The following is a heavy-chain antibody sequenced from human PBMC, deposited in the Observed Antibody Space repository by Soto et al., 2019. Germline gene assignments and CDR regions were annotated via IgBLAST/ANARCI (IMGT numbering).Heavy chain of an antibody. Sequence: QVQLVESGGGVVQPGRSLRLSCAASGFTFSHYGMHWVRQAPGKGPEWVAVISYDGRNKYYADSVKGRFTISRDNTKNALDLQMNSLRAEDTAVCYCAKDKVPVVVTAPFDYWGQGTLVTVSS. CDR3: AKDKVPVVVTAPFDY. J-gene: IGHJ4*02. V-gene: IGHV3-30*18. CDR1: GFTFSHYG. D-gene: IGHD2-21*02. CDR2: ISYDGRNK.